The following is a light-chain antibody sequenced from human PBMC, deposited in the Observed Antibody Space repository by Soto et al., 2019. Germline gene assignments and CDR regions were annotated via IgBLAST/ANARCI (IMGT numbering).Light chain of an antibody. CDR3: TSFTSSSTYV. CDR1: SRDVGAYNY. Sequence: QSVRTQPASVSESPGQSITISCTGSSRDVGAYNYVSWYQQHPDKAPKLMIYDVNNRPSGVSDRFSGSKSGNTASLTISGLQAEDEADYYCTSFTSSSTYVSGPGTKVTVL. J-gene: IGLJ1*01. CDR2: DVN. V-gene: IGLV2-14*01.